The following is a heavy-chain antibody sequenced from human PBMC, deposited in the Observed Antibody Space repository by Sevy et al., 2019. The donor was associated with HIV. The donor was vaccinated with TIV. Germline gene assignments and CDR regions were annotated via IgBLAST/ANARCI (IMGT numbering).Heavy chain of an antibody. D-gene: IGHD6-13*01. CDR1: GFTVSSNY. CDR3: ARGAAAGIFWFAFDI. V-gene: IGHV3-53*01. Sequence: GGSLRLSCAASGFTVSSNYMSWVRQAPGKGLEWVSVIYSGGSTYYEDSVKGRFTISRDNSKNTLYLQMNSLRAEDTAVYYCARGAAAGIFWFAFDIWGQGTMVTVSS. J-gene: IGHJ3*02. CDR2: IYSGGST.